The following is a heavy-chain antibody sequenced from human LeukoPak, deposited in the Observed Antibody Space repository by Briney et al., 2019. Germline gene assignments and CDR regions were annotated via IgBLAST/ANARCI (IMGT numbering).Heavy chain of an antibody. CDR2: IYTSGRT. V-gene: IGHV4-61*02. CDR3: AREPFHSYGELLD. D-gene: IGHD3-10*01. J-gene: IGHJ4*02. CDR1: SGSLSSDNNY. Sequence: SQTLSLTCTVSSGSLSSDNNYWNWIRQPAGKGLEWIGRIYTSGRTSYNPSLKSRVTISVDTSKNRFSLKLTSVTAADTAVYYCAREPFHSYGELLDWGRGTLVTVSS.